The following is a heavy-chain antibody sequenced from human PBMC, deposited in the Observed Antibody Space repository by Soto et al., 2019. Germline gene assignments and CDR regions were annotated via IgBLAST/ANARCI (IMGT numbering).Heavy chain of an antibody. CDR2: ISGSGGST. J-gene: IGHJ3*02. CDR1: GFTFSSYA. CDR3: AKGGGGAVARGAFDI. Sequence: GGSLRLSCAASGFTFSSYAMSWVRQAPGKGLEWVSAISGSGGSTYYADSVKGRFTISRDNSKNTRYLQMNSRRAEDTAVYYCAKGGGGAVARGAFDIWGQGTMVTVSS. D-gene: IGHD6-19*01. V-gene: IGHV3-23*01.